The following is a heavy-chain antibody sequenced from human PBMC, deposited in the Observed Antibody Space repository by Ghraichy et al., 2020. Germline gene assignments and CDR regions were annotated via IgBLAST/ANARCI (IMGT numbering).Heavy chain of an antibody. CDR3: ARAPDGGNFDY. Sequence: SETLSLTCTVSGGSVSSGSYYWSWIRQPPRKGLEWIGYIYYSGSTNYNPSLKSRVTISVDTSKNQFSLKLSSVTAADTAVYYCARAPDGGNFDYWGQGTLVTVSS. J-gene: IGHJ4*02. CDR2: IYYSGST. D-gene: IGHD4-23*01. V-gene: IGHV4-61*01. CDR1: GGSVSSGSYY.